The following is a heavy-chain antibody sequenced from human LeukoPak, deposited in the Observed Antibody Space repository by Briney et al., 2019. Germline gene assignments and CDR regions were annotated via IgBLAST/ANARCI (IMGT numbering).Heavy chain of an antibody. J-gene: IGHJ4*02. V-gene: IGHV3-23*01. CDR1: GFTFSGYA. CDR3: AKVIREVDMSHDY. CDR2: ITGSGSGT. D-gene: IGHD5-24*01. Sequence: PGGSLRLSCAASGFTFSGYAMTWVRQAPGKGLEWVSRITGSGSGTYYADSVKGRFTISRDNSKNTVFLQMNSLRAEDTAVYFCAKVIREVDMSHDYWGQGALVTVSS.